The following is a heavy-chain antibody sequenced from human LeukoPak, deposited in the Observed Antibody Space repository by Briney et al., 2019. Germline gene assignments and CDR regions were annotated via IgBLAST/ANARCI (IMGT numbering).Heavy chain of an antibody. CDR2: IIPIFGTA. D-gene: IGHD3-16*01. V-gene: IGHV1-69*06. CDR1: GGTFSSYA. J-gene: IGHJ4*02. Sequence: SVKVSCKASGGTFSSYAISWVRQAPGQGLEWMGGIIPIFGTANYAQKFQGRVTITADKSTSTAYMELSSLRSEDTAVYYCARRPHWKYYFDYWGQGTLVTVSS. CDR3: ARRPHWKYYFDY.